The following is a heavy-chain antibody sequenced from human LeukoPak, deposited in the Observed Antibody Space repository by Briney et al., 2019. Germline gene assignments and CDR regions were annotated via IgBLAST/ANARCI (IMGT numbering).Heavy chain of an antibody. J-gene: IGHJ4*02. Sequence: PGGSLRLSCVASGFTFSSYAMSWVRQAPGKGLEWVSSIRGSGHEAFYADSVRGRFTISRDNSWNTLYLQMNSLRAEDTAVYYCAKWNYGSGSYNYWGQGTLVTVSS. CDR2: IRGSGHEA. D-gene: IGHD3-10*01. CDR3: AKWNYGSGSYNY. V-gene: IGHV3-23*01. CDR1: GFTFSSYA.